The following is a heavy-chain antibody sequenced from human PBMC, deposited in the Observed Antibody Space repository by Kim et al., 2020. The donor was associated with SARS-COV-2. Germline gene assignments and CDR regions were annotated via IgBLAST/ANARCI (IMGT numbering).Heavy chain of an antibody. D-gene: IGHD3-16*01. Sequence: KGRFTISRDNAKNTLYLQMNSLRAEDTAVYYCASIGMITFGGVGYYGMDVWGQGTTVTVSS. J-gene: IGHJ6*02. V-gene: IGHV3-74*01. CDR3: ASIGMITFGGVGYYGMDV.